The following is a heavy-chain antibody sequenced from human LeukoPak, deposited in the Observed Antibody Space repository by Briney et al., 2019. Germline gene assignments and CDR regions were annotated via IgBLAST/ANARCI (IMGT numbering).Heavy chain of an antibody. V-gene: IGHV3-48*02. J-gene: IGHJ4*02. D-gene: IGHD3-16*02. CDR1: GFTFSSYS. Sequence: GGSLRLSCAASGFTFSSYSMNWVRQAPGKGLEWVSYISSSSSTIYYADSVKGRFTISRDNAKNSLYLQMNSLRDEDTAVYYCASGPITFGGVIVTFDYWGQGTLVTVS. CDR3: ASGPITFGGVIVTFDY. CDR2: ISSSSSTI.